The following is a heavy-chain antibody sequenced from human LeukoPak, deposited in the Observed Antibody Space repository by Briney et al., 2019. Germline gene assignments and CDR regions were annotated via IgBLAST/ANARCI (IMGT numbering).Heavy chain of an antibody. CDR2: INNYGDST. J-gene: IGHJ4*02. CDR3: VKPNLAVAGARYFDS. Sequence: SGGSVRLSCSASGFTFSTYPMHWVRQAPGKGLEYVSAINNYGDSTYYADSVKGRFTISRDNSKNTLYLQMSSLRAEDTAVYSCVKPNLAVAGARYFDSWGQGTLVTVFS. V-gene: IGHV3-64D*06. CDR1: GFTFSTYP. D-gene: IGHD6-19*01.